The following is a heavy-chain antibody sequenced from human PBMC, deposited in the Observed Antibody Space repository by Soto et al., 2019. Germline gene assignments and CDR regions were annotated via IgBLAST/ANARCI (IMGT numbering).Heavy chain of an antibody. CDR2: ISAYNGNT. Sequence: QVQLVQSGAEVKKPGASVKVSCKASGYTFTSYGISWVRQAPGQGLEWMGWISAYNGNTNYAQKLQGRVTMTTDTSTSTAYIELRSLRSDDTAVYYWARDVETITIFGVVTPYYYYMDVWCKGTTVTVSS. V-gene: IGHV1-18*01. CDR3: ARDVETITIFGVVTPYYYYMDV. D-gene: IGHD3-3*01. CDR1: GYTFTSYG. J-gene: IGHJ6*03.